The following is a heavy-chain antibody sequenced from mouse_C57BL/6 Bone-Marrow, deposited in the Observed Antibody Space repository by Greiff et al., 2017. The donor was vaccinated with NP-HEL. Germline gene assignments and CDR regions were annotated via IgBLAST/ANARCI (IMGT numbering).Heavy chain of an antibody. CDR3: ARGENSNFFAY. J-gene: IGHJ3*01. V-gene: IGHV1-18*01. D-gene: IGHD2-5*01. Sequence: VQLQQSGPELVKPGASVKIPCKASGYTFTDYNMDWVKQSHGKSLEWIGDINPNNGGTIYNQKFKGKATLTVDKSSSTAYMELRSLTSEDTAVYYCARGENSNFFAYWGQGTLVTVSA. CDR2: INPNNGGT. CDR1: GYTFTDYN.